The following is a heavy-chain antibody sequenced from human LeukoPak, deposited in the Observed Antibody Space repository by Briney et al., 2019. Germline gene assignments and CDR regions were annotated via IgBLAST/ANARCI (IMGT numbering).Heavy chain of an antibody. D-gene: IGHD3-22*01. Sequence: PSETLSLTCTVSGGSISSSSYYWGWIRQPPGKGLEWIGSIYYSGSTYYDPSLKSRVTISVDTSKNQFSLKLSSVTAADTAVYYCARDQPGFGGYYDSNGYYRSRFDPWGQGTLVTVSS. CDR2: IYYSGST. J-gene: IGHJ5*02. CDR1: GGSISSSSYY. CDR3: ARDQPGFGGYYDSNGYYRSRFDP. V-gene: IGHV4-39*07.